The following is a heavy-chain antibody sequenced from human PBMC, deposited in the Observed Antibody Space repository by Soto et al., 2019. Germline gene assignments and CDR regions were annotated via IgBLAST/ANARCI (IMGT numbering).Heavy chain of an antibody. D-gene: IGHD3-22*01. J-gene: IGHJ3*02. V-gene: IGHV1-46*01. CDR2: INPGGGST. Sequence: ASVKVSCKASGYTFTSYYMHWVRQAPGQGLEWMGIINPGGGSTSYAQKFQGRVTMTRDTSTSTVYMELSSLRSEDTAVYYCARELPYRVNVVVIDAFDIWGQGTMVTVSS. CDR3: ARELPYRVNVVVIDAFDI. CDR1: GYTFTSYY.